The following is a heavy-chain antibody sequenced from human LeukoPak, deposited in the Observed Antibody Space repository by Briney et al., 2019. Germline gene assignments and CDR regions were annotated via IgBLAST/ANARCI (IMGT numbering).Heavy chain of an antibody. J-gene: IGHJ3*02. Sequence: GGSLRLSCAASGFAFSSYAMNWVRQAPGKGLEWVSSISHSGSISYADSVKGRFTISRDNSKNTLYLQMSSLRAEDTAIYYCAKELTERWVIDAFDIWGQGTVVTVSS. CDR1: GFAFSSYA. V-gene: IGHV3-23*01. D-gene: IGHD2-21*01. CDR3: AKELTERWVIDAFDI. CDR2: ISHSGSI.